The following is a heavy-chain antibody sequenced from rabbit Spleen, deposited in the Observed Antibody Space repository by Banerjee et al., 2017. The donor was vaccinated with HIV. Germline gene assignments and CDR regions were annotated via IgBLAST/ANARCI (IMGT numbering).Heavy chain of an antibody. J-gene: IGHJ4*01. V-gene: IGHV1S40*01. D-gene: IGHD6-1*01. Sequence: QSLEESGGDLVKPGASLTLTCIASGVSFSGNSYMCWVRQAPGKGLEWIACIDTGSSGFTYFANWAKGRFTISKTSSTTVTLQMTSLTAADTATYFCARDLAGYVGFGYASYLDLWGQGTLVTVS. CDR3: ARDLAGYVGFGYASYLDL. CDR1: GVSFSGNSY. CDR2: IDTGSSGFT.